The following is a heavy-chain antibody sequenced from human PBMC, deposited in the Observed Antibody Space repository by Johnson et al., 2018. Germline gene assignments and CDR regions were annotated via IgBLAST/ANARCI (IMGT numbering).Heavy chain of an antibody. CDR3: AKDLNDFWNPTDY. Sequence: VQLVQSGGGLVQPGGSLRLSCAASGFTFSSYAMSWVRQAPGKGLEWVSGISGSGDSTYYANSVKGHFSISRVNSKNILYLQMNSLRAEDTAVYYCAKDLNDFWNPTDYGGQGTLVTVSS. D-gene: IGHD3-3*01. CDR1: GFTFSSYA. J-gene: IGHJ4*02. V-gene: IGHV3-23*04. CDR2: ISGSGDST.